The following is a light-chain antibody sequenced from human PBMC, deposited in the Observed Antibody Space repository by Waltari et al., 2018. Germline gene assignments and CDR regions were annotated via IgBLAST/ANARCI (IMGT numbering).Light chain of an antibody. V-gene: IGKV4-1*01. J-gene: IGKJ1*01. CDR3: QQYYNIPWT. Sequence: DLVMTQSPDPLAVSLGERATINCKSSQSVFYSSNNKNYLAWYQQKPGQPPKLLIYWASTRESGVTDRFSGSGSGTDFTLTISSLQAEDVAVYYCQQYYNIPWTFGPGTKVEV. CDR2: WAS. CDR1: QSVFYSSNNKNY.